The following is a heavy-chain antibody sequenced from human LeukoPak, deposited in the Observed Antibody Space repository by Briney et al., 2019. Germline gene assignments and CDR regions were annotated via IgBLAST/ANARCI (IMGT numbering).Heavy chain of an antibody. CDR1: AGSSSSYA. CDR2: IIPIFGTA. Sequence: SLKVSCKASAGSSSSYAIRWVRQAPGQGLEWMGRIIPIFGTANYAQKFQGRVTITADKSTSTAYMELSSLRSEDTAVYYCARDSYYYGSGSYYLFDYWGQGTLVTVSS. V-gene: IGHV1-69*06. CDR3: ARDSYYYGSGSYYLFDY. J-gene: IGHJ4*02. D-gene: IGHD3-10*01.